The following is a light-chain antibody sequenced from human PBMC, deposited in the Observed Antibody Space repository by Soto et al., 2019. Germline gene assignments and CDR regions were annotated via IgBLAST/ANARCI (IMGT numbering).Light chain of an antibody. CDR1: SSDVGGYNY. V-gene: IGLV2-14*01. CDR3: SSYTSSSTGYV. Sequence: ALTQPASVSWSPGQSITISCTGTSSDVGGYNYVSWYQQHPGKAPKLMIYDVSNRPSGVSNRFSGSKSGNTASLTISGLQAEDEADYYCSSYTSSSTGYVFGTGTRSPS. CDR2: DVS. J-gene: IGLJ1*01.